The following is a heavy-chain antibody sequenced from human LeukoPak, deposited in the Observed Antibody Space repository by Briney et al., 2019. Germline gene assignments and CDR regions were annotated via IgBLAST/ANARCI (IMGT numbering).Heavy chain of an antibody. CDR3: AKGSSSGWPYFFDY. V-gene: IGHV3-74*01. CDR2: INSDGSST. D-gene: IGHD6-19*01. Sequence: GGSLRLSCAASGFTFSIYWMHWVRQAPGKGLVWVSRINSDGSSTSYADSVKGRFTISRDNSKNTLYLLMDSLRAEDTGVYYCAKGSSSGWPYFFDYWGQGTLVTVSS. CDR1: GFTFSIYW. J-gene: IGHJ4*02.